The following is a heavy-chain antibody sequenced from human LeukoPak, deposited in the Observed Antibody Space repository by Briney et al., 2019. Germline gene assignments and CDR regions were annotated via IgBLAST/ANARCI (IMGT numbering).Heavy chain of an antibody. CDR3: ARGEIFDWTYGPAYYYYGMDV. V-gene: IGHV4-34*01. CDR1: GGSFSGYY. D-gene: IGHD3-9*01. Sequence: MTSETLSLTCAVYGGSFSGYYWSWIRQPPGKGLEWIGEINHSGSTNYNPSLKSRVTISVDTSKNQFSLKLSAVTAADTAVFYCARGEIFDWTYGPAYYYYGMDVWGQGTTVTVSS. J-gene: IGHJ6*02. CDR2: INHSGST.